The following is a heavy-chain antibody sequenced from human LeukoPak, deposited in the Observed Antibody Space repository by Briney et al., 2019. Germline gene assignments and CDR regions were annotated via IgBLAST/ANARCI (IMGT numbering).Heavy chain of an antibody. J-gene: IGHJ5*02. CDR1: GGSISSGGYY. V-gene: IGHV4-31*03. CDR3: ARGHYDILTGYSNNWFDP. Sequence: SETLSLTCTVSGGSISSGGYYWSWIRQHPGKGLEWIGYIYYSGSTNYNPSLKSRVTISVDTSKNQFSLKLSSVTAADTAVYYCARGHYDILTGYSNNWFDPGAREPWSPSPQ. D-gene: IGHD3-9*01. CDR2: IYYSGST.